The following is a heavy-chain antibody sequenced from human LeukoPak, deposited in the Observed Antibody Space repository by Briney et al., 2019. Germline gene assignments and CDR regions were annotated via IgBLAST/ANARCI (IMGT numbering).Heavy chain of an antibody. J-gene: IGHJ4*02. CDR2: INHSGST. V-gene: IGHV4-34*09. D-gene: IGHD3-10*01. Sequence: SETLSLTCAVYGGSFSGYYWSWIRQPPGKGLEWIGEINHSGSTNYNPSLKSRVTISVDTSKNQFSLKLSSVTAADTAVYYCAREGRGSDHIDYWGQGTLVTVSS. CDR3: AREGRGSDHIDY. CDR1: GGSFSGYY.